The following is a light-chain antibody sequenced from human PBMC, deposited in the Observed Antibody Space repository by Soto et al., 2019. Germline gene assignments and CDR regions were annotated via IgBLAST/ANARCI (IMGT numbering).Light chain of an antibody. Sequence: DIQLTQSPSFLSASVGDRVTITCRASQGISSYLAWYQQKPGKAATLLIYAASTLQSGVPSRFSGSGSGTEFTLTISSLQPEDFATYSCQQLNSYPLTFGGGTKVDI. V-gene: IGKV1-9*01. CDR2: AAS. CDR1: QGISSY. CDR3: QQLNSYPLT. J-gene: IGKJ4*01.